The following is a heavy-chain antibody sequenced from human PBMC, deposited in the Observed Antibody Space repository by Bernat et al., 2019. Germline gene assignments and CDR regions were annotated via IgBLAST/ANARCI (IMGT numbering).Heavy chain of an antibody. Sequence: VQLVESGGGLVQPGGSLRLSCAASGFTFSSYAMHWVRQAPGKGLEWVAVISYDGSNKYYADSVKGRFTISRDNSKNTLYLQMNSLRAEDTAVYYCATLTTVTTIHWGQGTLVTVSS. J-gene: IGHJ4*02. CDR1: GFTFSSYA. CDR3: ATLTTVTTIH. V-gene: IGHV3-30-3*01. CDR2: ISYDGSNK. D-gene: IGHD4-17*01.